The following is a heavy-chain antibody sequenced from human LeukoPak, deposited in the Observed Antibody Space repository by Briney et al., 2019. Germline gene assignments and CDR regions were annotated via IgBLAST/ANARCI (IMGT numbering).Heavy chain of an antibody. CDR1: GFTFSNAW. CDR2: IKSKTDGGTT. D-gene: IGHD2-2*01. V-gene: IGHV3-15*01. CDR3: TTDNRFWVVPAAPRVSDP. J-gene: IGHJ5*02. Sequence: PAGSLRLSCAASGFTFSNAWMSWVRQAPGKGLEWVGRIKSKTDGGTTEYAAPVKGRFTISRDDSKNTLYLQMNSLKTEDTAVYYCTTDNRFWVVPAAPRVSDPWGQGTLVTVSS.